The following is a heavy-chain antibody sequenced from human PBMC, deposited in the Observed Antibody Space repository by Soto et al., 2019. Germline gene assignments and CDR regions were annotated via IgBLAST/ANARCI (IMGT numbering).Heavy chain of an antibody. CDR2: IYYSGST. V-gene: IGHV4-59*01. J-gene: IGHJ5*02. CDR1: GGSISSYY. CDR3: ARGSARFDP. Sequence: LSLTCTVSGGSISSYYWSWIRQPPGKGLEWIGYIYYSGSTNYNPSLKSRVTISVDTSKNQFSLKLSSVTAADTAVYYCARGSARFDPWGQGTLVTVSS.